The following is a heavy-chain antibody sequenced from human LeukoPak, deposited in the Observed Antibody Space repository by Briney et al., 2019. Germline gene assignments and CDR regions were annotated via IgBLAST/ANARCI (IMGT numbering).Heavy chain of an antibody. D-gene: IGHD1-26*01. CDR1: GGSISSGSYY. CDR2: IYTSGST. CDR3: ARGATAIVGATPPDY. V-gene: IGHV4-61*02. J-gene: IGHJ4*02. Sequence: PSETLSLTCTVSGGSISSGSYYWSWIRQPAGKGLEWIGRIYTSGSTNYNPSLKSRVTISVDTSKNQFSLKLSSVTAADTAVYYCARGATAIVGATPPDYWGQGTLVTVSS.